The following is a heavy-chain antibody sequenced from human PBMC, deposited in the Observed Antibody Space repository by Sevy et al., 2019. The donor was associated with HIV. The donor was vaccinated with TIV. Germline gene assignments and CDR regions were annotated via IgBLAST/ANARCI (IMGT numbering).Heavy chain of an antibody. CDR3: AQGRNNWGDGLDS. CDR1: GFTFNKYA. D-gene: IGHD7-27*01. Sequence: QLGGSLRLSCEVSGFTFNKYAMHWVRQAPLKGLEWLSLISGSGDFKYYADSVQGGFTVSRDNSKSTQFLHISSLTVEDSAVYYCAQGRNNWGDGLDSWGQGTRVTVSS. V-gene: IGHV3-23*01. CDR2: ISGSGDFK. J-gene: IGHJ4*02.